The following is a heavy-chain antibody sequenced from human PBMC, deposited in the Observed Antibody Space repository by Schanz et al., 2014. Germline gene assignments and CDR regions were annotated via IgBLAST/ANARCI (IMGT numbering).Heavy chain of an antibody. CDR2: INPDSGGT. CDR3: ASDFWSGYSHYYYGLDV. D-gene: IGHD3-3*01. CDR1: GYTFTVYS. V-gene: IGHV1-2*02. J-gene: IGHJ6*02. Sequence: QVQLLQSGAEVKKPGASVKVSCKASGYTFTVYSMHWVRQAPGQGLEWMGWINPDSGGTNYAQKFQGRVTMTRDMSINTAYMELSRLRSDDSAVYYCASDFWSGYSHYYYGLDVWGQGTTVTVSS.